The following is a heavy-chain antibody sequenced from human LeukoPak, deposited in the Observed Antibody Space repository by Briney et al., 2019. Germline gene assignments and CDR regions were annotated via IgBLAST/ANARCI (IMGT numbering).Heavy chain of an antibody. CDR3: ASNPLTSTVTTTAYHYGMDV. Sequence: GGSVKVSCKASGYTFTSYDINWVRQATGQGLEWMGWMNPNSGNTGYAQKFQGRVTMTRNTSISTAYMELSSLRSEDTAVYYCASNPLTSTVTTTAYHYGMDVWGQGTTVTVSS. J-gene: IGHJ6*02. CDR1: GYTFTSYD. V-gene: IGHV1-8*01. D-gene: IGHD4-11*01. CDR2: MNPNSGNT.